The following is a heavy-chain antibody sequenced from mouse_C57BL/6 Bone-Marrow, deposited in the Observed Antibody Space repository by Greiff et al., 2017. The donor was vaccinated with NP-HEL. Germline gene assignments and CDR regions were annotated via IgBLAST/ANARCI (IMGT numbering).Heavy chain of an antibody. V-gene: IGHV1-42*01. D-gene: IGHD1-1*01. CDR1: GYSFTGYY. Sequence: VQLQQPGAELVKPGASVKLSCKASGYSFTGYYMNWVKQSPEKSLEWIGEINPSTGGTTYNQKFKAKATLTVDKSSSTAYMQLKSLTSEDSAVYYCARGGSSYWYFDVWGTGTTVTVSS. CDR3: ARGGSSYWYFDV. CDR2: INPSTGGT. J-gene: IGHJ1*03.